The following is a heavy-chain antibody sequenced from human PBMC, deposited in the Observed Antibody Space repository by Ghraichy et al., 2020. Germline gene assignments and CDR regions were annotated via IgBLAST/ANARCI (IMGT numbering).Heavy chain of an antibody. V-gene: IGHV4-34*01. J-gene: IGHJ5*02. Sequence: SQTLSLTCAVYGGSFSGYYWSWIRQPPGKGLEWIGEINHSGSTNYNPSLKSRVTISVDTSKNQFSLKLSSVTAADTALYYCARALLANNWFDPWGQGTLVTVSS. D-gene: IGHD2-21*01. CDR2: INHSGST. CDR3: ARALLANNWFDP. CDR1: GGSFSGYY.